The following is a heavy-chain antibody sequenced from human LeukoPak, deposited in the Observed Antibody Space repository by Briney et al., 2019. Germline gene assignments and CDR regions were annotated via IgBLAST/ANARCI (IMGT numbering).Heavy chain of an antibody. V-gene: IGHV4-34*01. J-gene: IGHJ6*02. CDR1: GGSFSGYY. Sequence: SEALSLTCAVYGGSFSGYYWSWIRQPPGKGLEWIGEINHSGSTNYNPSLKSRVTISVDTSKNQFSLKLSSVTAADTAVYYCARGRPLYGMDVWGQGTTVTVSS. CDR3: ARGRPLYGMDV. CDR2: INHSGST.